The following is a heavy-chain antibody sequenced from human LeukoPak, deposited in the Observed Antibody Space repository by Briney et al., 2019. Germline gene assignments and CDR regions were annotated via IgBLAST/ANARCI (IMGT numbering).Heavy chain of an antibody. V-gene: IGHV1-46*01. CDR3: ARVVSFRYSSGNGAFDI. J-gene: IGHJ3*02. Sequence: GASVKVSCKASGYTFTSYYMHWVRQAPGQGLEWMGIINPSGGSTSYAQKFQGRVTMTRDMSTSTVYMELSSLRSEDTAVYYCARVVSFRYSSGNGAFDIWGQGTMVTVSS. D-gene: IGHD6-19*01. CDR2: INPSGGST. CDR1: GYTFTSYY.